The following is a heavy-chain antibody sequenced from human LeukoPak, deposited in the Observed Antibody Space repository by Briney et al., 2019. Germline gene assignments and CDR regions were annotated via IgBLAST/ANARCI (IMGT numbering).Heavy chain of an antibody. CDR1: GGSFSGYY. Sequence: SETLSLTCAVYGGSFSGYYWSWIRQHPGKGLEWIGYIYYSGSTYYNPSLKSRVTISVDTSKNQLSLKLSSVTAADTAVYYCARDHYGDLSFDYWGQGTLVTVSS. CDR2: IYYSGST. D-gene: IGHD4-17*01. CDR3: ARDHYGDLSFDY. V-gene: IGHV4-31*11. J-gene: IGHJ4*02.